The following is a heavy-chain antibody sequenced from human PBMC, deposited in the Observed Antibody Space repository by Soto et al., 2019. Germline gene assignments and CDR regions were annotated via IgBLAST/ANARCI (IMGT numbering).Heavy chain of an antibody. CDR2: ISTSSSTI. Sequence: QVQLVESGGVLVKPGGSLRLSCTASGFTFSDYYMSWIRQAPGKGLEWVSYISTSSSTIYYADSVKGRFTTSRDNARNSLSLQMNSLRADDTAVYYCARALYYYDSSGYAYFDYWGQGTLVTVSS. J-gene: IGHJ4*02. CDR3: ARALYYYDSSGYAYFDY. CDR1: GFTFSDYY. V-gene: IGHV3-11*01. D-gene: IGHD3-22*01.